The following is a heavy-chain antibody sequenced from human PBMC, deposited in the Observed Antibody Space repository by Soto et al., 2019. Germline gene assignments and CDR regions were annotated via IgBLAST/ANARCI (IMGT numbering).Heavy chain of an antibody. Sequence: SETLSLTCTVSGGSISSYYWSWIRQPPGKGLEWIGYIYYSGSTNYNPSLKSRVTISVDTSKNQFSLKLSSVTAADTAVYYCARHCSSTSCYGGGGYYYYYMDVWGKGTTVTVSS. CDR1: GGSISSYY. D-gene: IGHD2-2*01. CDR2: IYYSGST. J-gene: IGHJ6*03. V-gene: IGHV4-59*08. CDR3: ARHCSSTSCYGGGGYYYYYMDV.